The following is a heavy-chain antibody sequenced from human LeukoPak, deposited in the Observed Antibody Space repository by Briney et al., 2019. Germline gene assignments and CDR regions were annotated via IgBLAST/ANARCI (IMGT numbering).Heavy chain of an antibody. D-gene: IGHD3-3*01. CDR1: GFTFSSYG. J-gene: IGHJ6*02. V-gene: IGHV3-30*03. CDR3: ARHFGVVTKGVYYYYYGMDV. CDR2: ISYDGSNK. Sequence: GGSLRLSCAASGFTFSSYGIHWVRQAPGKGLEWVAVISYDGSNKYYADSVKGRFTISRDNSKNTLYLQMNSLRAEDTAVYYCARHFGVVTKGVYYYYYGMDVWGQGTTVTVSS.